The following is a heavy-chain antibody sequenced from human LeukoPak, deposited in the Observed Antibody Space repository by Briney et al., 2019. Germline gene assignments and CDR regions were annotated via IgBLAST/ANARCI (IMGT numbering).Heavy chain of an antibody. J-gene: IGHJ4*02. CDR2: VSGTGETT. CDR1: GFPLGSYA. Sequence: TGESLRLSCAASGFPLGSYAMSWVRQAPGKGLEWVSTVSGTGETTYYADSVKGRFNISRDNSKNTHYLQMNSLRADDTAIYYCAKGHPNYYDNSGYDYWGQGTLVTVSS. V-gene: IGHV3-23*01. CDR3: AKGHPNYYDNSGYDY. D-gene: IGHD3-22*01.